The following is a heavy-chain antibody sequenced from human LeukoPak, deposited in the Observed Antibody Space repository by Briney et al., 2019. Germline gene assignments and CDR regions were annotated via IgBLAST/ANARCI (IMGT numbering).Heavy chain of an antibody. D-gene: IGHD3-22*01. CDR1: GFTFSSYE. CDR2: ISSSGSTI. Sequence: PGGSLRLSCAASGFTFSSYEMNWVRQAPGKGLEWVSYISSSGSTIYYADSVKGRFTISRDNSKNTLYLQMNSLRAEDTAVYYCAKYYYDSSGTLDYWGQGTLVTVSS. CDR3: AKYYYDSSGTLDY. J-gene: IGHJ4*02. V-gene: IGHV3-48*03.